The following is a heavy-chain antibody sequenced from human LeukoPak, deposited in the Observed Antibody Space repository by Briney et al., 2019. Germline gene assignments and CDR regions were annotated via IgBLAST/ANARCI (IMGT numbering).Heavy chain of an antibody. CDR2: IIGDGGTT. V-gene: IGHV3-43*02. CDR1: GLTVDDYA. J-gene: IGHJ4*02. D-gene: IGHD3-10*01. CDR3: AKGSSTGRGPYFDY. Sequence: TGGSLRLSCAASGLTVDDYAMHWVRQAPGKGLEWVSLIIGDGGTTYYADSVKGRFTISRDSSTNSLYLLMNSLRTEDTAFYYCAKGSSTGRGPYFDYWGQGTLVTVSS.